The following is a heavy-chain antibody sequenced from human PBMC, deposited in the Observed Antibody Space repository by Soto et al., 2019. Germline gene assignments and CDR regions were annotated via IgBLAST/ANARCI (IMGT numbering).Heavy chain of an antibody. CDR1: GFTFSDYA. D-gene: IGHD2-15*01. CDR2: TWYDGSNN. CDR3: ARAPYCGGGGCYVQYYYYYCMYV. Sequence: GGSLRLSCAASGFTFSDYAMHWVRQAPGKGLEWVAVTWYDGSNNYHADSVKGRFTISRDNSKNTRYLQMNSLRAEDTAVYYCARAPYCGGGGCYVQYYYYYCMYVWGQGTTVTVSS. J-gene: IGHJ6*02. V-gene: IGHV3-33*01.